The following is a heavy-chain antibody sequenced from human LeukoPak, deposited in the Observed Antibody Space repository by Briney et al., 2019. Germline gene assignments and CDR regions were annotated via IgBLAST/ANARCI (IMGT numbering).Heavy chain of an antibody. Sequence: ASVKVSCKASGYTFTGYYMHWVRQSPGQGLEGMGWINPNSGGTNYAQNFQGRVTMTRDTSISTAYMQLSRLRSDDTAVYYCARAPGIAAAGIHYFDYWGQGTLVTVSS. J-gene: IGHJ4*02. CDR1: GYTFTGYY. V-gene: IGHV1-2*02. D-gene: IGHD6-13*01. CDR3: ARAPGIAAAGIHYFDY. CDR2: INPNSGGT.